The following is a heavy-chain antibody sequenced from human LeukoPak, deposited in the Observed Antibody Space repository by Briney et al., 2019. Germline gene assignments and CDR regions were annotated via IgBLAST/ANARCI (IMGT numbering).Heavy chain of an antibody. CDR1: GGSISSYY. V-gene: IGHV4-59*12. D-gene: IGHD5-24*01. J-gene: IGHJ3*02. CDR2: IYYSRGT. Sequence: SETLSLTCTVSGGSISSYYWSWLRQPPRRGREGMGYIYYSRGTNYNTSLQSRVTISVDTTKNQFSLKLSSVTAADTAVYYCARVAAVEMATLPGAFDIWGQGTMVTVSS. CDR3: ARVAAVEMATLPGAFDI.